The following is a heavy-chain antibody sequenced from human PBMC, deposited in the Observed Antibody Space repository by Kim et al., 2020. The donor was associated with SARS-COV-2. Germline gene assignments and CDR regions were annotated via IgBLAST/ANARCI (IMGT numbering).Heavy chain of an antibody. CDR1: GFTFSSYA. J-gene: IGHJ4*02. V-gene: IGHV3-30*04. D-gene: IGHD2-21*02. CDR2: ISYDGSNK. Sequence: GGSLRLSCAASGFTFSSYAMHWVRQAPGKGLEWVAVISYDGSNKYYADSVKGRFTISRDNSKNTLYLQMNSLRAEDTAVYYCARDRTLWWGPEGIGYYFDYWGQGTLVTVSS. CDR3: ARDRTLWWGPEGIGYYFDY.